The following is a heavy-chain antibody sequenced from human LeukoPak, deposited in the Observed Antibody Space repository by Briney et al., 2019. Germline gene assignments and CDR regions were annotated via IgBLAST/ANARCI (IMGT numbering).Heavy chain of an antibody. CDR2: INQDGSEK. D-gene: IGHD4-11*01. CDR1: GFTFSSYW. Sequence: QPGGSLRLSCAVSGFTFSSYWMSWVRQAPGEGLEWVANINQDGSEKYYVDSVKGRFTISRDNAKNSLYLQMNSLRAEDTAVYYCARHSHSNYFDYWGQGTLVTVSS. J-gene: IGHJ4*02. V-gene: IGHV3-7*01. CDR3: ARHSHSNYFDY.